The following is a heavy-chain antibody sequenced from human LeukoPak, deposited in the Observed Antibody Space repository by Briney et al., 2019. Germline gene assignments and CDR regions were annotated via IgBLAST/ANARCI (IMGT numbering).Heavy chain of an antibody. J-gene: IGHJ4*02. CDR1: GFTFSSYA. CDR2: ISDSGRST. Sequence: PGGSLRLSCAASGFTFSSYAMNWVRQAPGKGLEWVSGISDSGRSTYYSDSVKGRFTISRDNSKSTVDLQMNSLRAEDTALYYCATGCVGSPSRYTTGYDHWGQGTLVTVSS. CDR3: ATGCVGSPSRYTTGYDH. V-gene: IGHV3-23*01. D-gene: IGHD2-2*02.